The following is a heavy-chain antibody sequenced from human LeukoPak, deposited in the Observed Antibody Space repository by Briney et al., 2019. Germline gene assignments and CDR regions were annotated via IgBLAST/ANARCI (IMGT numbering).Heavy chain of an antibody. CDR1: GFTFSNYA. Sequence: GGSLRLSCAASGFTFSNYATSWVRQAPGKGLEWVSGISGSGGSTHYADSVKGRFTISRDNSKNTLYLQMNSLRAEDTAVYYCAKCNRYYYDSSGYSAADYWGQGTLVTVSS. CDR3: AKCNRYYYDSSGYSAADY. CDR2: ISGSGGST. J-gene: IGHJ4*02. V-gene: IGHV3-23*01. D-gene: IGHD3-22*01.